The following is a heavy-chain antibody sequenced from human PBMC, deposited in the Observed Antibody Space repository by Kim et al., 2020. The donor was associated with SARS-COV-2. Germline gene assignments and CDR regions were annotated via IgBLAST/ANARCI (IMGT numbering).Heavy chain of an antibody. CDR2: MNPNSGNT. CDR1: GYTFTSYD. D-gene: IGHD3-3*01. J-gene: IGHJ6*02. V-gene: IGHV1-8*01. CDR3: ARAPYDFWSGRTKKAEYYYGIDV. Sequence: ASVKVSCKASGYTFTSYDINWVRQATGQGLEWMGWMNPNSGNTGYAQKFQGRVTMTRNTSISTAYMELSSLRSEDTAVYYCARAPYDFWSGRTKKAEYYYGIDVWVQGTTGTVSS.